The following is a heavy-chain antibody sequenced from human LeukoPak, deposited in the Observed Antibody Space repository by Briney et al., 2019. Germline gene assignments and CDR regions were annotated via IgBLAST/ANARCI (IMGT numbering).Heavy chain of an antibody. J-gene: IGHJ5*02. CDR3: AKAALFWSGYYKRHWFDP. V-gene: IGHV3-30*02. CDR2: IRYDGSNK. Sequence: GSLRLSCAASGFTFSSYGMHWVRQAPGKGLEWVAFIRYDGSNKYYADSVKGRFTISRDNSKNTLYLQMNSLRAEDTAVYYCAKAALFWSGYYKRHWFDPWGQGTLVTVSS. CDR1: GFTFSSYG. D-gene: IGHD3-3*01.